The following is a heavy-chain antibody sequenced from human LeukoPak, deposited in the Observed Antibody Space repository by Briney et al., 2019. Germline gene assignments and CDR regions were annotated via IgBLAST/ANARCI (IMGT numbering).Heavy chain of an antibody. V-gene: IGHV6-1*01. CDR3: ARVDLGSAIFEPKWFDP. J-gene: IGHJ5*02. CDR1: GDSVSTKSAA. CDR2: TYHGSKWYN. Sequence: SQTLSLTCALSGDSVSTKSAAWNWIRQSPSRGPEWLGRTYHGSKWYNDYAESVKSRITINADTSKNQFSLQLNSVTPEDTAVYYCARVDLGSAIFEPKWFDPWGQGTLVTVSS. D-gene: IGHD3-9*01.